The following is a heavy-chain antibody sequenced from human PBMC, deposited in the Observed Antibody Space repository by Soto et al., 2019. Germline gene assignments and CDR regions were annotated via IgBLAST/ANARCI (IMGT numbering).Heavy chain of an antibody. D-gene: IGHD2-15*01. Sequence: GGSLRLSCAASGFMFSVSYMTWVRQAPGKGLEWVANIKQDGSEKYYVDSVKGRFAISRDNAKNSLYLQMNSLRAEDTAVYYCARDEAAHIDRAFDIWGQGTMVTVSS. J-gene: IGHJ3*02. CDR2: IKQDGSEK. V-gene: IGHV3-7*05. CDR1: GFMFSVSY. CDR3: ARDEAAHIDRAFDI.